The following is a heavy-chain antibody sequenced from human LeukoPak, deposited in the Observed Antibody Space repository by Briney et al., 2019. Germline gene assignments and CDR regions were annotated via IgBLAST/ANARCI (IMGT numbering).Heavy chain of an antibody. Sequence: GGSLRLSCAASGFTFSDYGMSWVRQAPGKGLEWVSGITGSGGNTYYADSVKGRFTISRDNSKNTLYLQMSSLRAEDTAVYYCVKITSVTGGDCWGQGTRLTVSS. CDR3: VKITSVTGGDC. CDR1: GFTFSDYG. CDR2: ITGSGGNT. J-gene: IGHJ4*02. D-gene: IGHD1-1*01. V-gene: IGHV3-23*01.